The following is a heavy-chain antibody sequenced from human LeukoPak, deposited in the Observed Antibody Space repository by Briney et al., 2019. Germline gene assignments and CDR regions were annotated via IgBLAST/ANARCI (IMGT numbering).Heavy chain of an antibody. V-gene: IGHV3-23*01. J-gene: IGHJ4*02. CDR2: ISSSGSGGNT. D-gene: IGHD3-10*01. Sequence: PGGSLRLSCAASGFTFSSYAMSWARQAPGKGLEWVSGISSSGSGGNTYYADSVKGRFTISRDNSKNTLYLQMNSLRAEDTAVYYCARVEITMVRGVPDYWGQGTLVTVSS. CDR1: GFTFSSYA. CDR3: ARVEITMVRGVPDY.